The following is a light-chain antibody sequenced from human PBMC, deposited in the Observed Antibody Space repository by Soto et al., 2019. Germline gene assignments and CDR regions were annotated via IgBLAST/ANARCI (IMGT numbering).Light chain of an antibody. CDR1: QSVSSSY. J-gene: IGKJ1*01. CDR2: SAS. CDR3: QQYGSSPPWT. V-gene: IGKV3-20*01. Sequence: EIVLTQSPGTLSLSPGERATLSCRASQSVSSSYLAWYQQKPGQAPRLLIYSASSRATGIPDRFSGSGSGTGFTLTISRLEPEDFAVYYCQQYGSSPPWTFGQGAKVEIK.